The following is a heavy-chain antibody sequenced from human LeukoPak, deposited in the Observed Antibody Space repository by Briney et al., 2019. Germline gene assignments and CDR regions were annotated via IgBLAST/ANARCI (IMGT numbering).Heavy chain of an antibody. J-gene: IGHJ4*02. CDR1: GFSFNTYW. D-gene: IGHD1-26*01. CDR3: AKDRGGNYLFYLDY. Sequence: PGGSLRLSCAASGFSFNTYWMNWVRQAPGKGLEWVANIKQDGSEKYYVDSVKGRFTISRDNAKNSLYLQMNSLRAEDTAVYYCAKDRGGNYLFYLDYWGQGTLVTVSS. CDR2: IKQDGSEK. V-gene: IGHV3-7*01.